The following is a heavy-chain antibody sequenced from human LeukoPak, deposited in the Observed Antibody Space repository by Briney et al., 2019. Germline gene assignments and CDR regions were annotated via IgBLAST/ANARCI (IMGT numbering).Heavy chain of an antibody. Sequence: PRGSLRLSCAASRFTFSSYGMHWVRQAPGKGLEWVAFIRYDGSNKYYADSVKGRFTISRDNSKNTLYLQMNSLRAEDTAVYYCVCTGVDFDYWGQGTLVTVSS. CDR3: VCTGVDFDY. V-gene: IGHV3-30*02. CDR1: RFTFSSYG. J-gene: IGHJ4*02. CDR2: IRYDGSNK. D-gene: IGHD4-23*01.